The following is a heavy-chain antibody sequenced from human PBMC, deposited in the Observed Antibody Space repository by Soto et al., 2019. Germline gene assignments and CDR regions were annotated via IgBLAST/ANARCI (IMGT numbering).Heavy chain of an antibody. J-gene: IGHJ4*02. V-gene: IGHV3-30*03. Sequence: GGSLRLSCAASGFSFSNYAMHWVRQAPGKGLEWLAIISYDGDNEYYADSVRGRFTISRDNSKNTLYLQTNNLRHEDTAVYYFSIVSYYYGSGSYRGDDYFDYWGQGALVTVSS. D-gene: IGHD3-10*01. CDR3: SIVSYYYGSGSYRGDDYFDY. CDR1: GFSFSNYA. CDR2: ISYDGDNE.